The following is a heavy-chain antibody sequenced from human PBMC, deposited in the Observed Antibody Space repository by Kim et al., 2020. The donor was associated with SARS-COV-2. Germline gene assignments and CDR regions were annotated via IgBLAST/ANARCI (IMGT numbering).Heavy chain of an antibody. CDR1: GGSFSGYY. Sequence: SETLSLTCAVYGGSFSGYYWSWIRQPPGKGLEWIGEINHNGSTNYNPSLKSRVTISVDTSKNQFSLKLSSVTAADTAVYYCARSGGAAAGSPADYWGQGTLVTVSS. D-gene: IGHD6-13*01. CDR3: ARSGGAAAGSPADY. CDR2: INHNGST. V-gene: IGHV4-34*01. J-gene: IGHJ4*02.